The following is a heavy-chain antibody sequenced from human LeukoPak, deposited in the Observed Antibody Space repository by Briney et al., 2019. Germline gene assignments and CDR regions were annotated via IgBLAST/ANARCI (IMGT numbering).Heavy chain of an antibody. CDR3: ATGGKNIAAAGTGY. Sequence: PGGSLRLSCAASGFTFRSYSMNWVRQAPGKGLEWVSSISSSSSYIYYADSVKGRFTISRDNAKNSLYLQMNSLRAEDTAVYYCATGGKNIAAAGTGYWGQGTLVTVSS. D-gene: IGHD6-13*01. CDR2: ISSSSSYI. V-gene: IGHV3-21*01. J-gene: IGHJ4*02. CDR1: GFTFRSYS.